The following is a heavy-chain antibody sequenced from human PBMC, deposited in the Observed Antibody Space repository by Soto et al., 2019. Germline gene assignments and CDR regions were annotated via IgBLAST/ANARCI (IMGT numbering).Heavy chain of an antibody. J-gene: IGHJ5*02. Sequence: SETLSLTCTVSGGSISSYYWSWIRQPPGKGLEWLGYIFYSGSTLYNPSLRGRVTLSADTSRNQLSLYLTSVTAADTAVYYCVRGGIAGHWFDPWGQGILVTVSS. CDR1: GGSISSYY. CDR3: VRGGIAGHWFDP. CDR2: IFYSGST. V-gene: IGHV4-59*12. D-gene: IGHD2-15*01.